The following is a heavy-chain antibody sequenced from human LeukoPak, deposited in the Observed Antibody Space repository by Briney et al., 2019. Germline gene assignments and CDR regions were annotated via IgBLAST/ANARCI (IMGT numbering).Heavy chain of an antibody. V-gene: IGHV1-2*02. D-gene: IGHD2-15*01. Sequence: GASVKVSCKASGYTFTGYYMHWVRQAPGQGLEWMGWINPNSGGTNYAQKFQGRVTMTRDTSISTAYMELSRLRSDDTAVYYCAREGSGYCSGGSCYGGANWFDPWGQGTLVTVSS. CDR1: GYTFTGYY. CDR2: INPNSGGT. CDR3: AREGSGYCSGGSCYGGANWFDP. J-gene: IGHJ5*02.